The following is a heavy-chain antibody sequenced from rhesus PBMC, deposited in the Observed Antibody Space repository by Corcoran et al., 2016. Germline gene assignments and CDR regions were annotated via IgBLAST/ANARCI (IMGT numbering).Heavy chain of an antibody. Sequence: EVQLVQSGAEVKKPGASVKISCKASGYPFTDYYLHWVRQSPGKGLEWMGRVDPEDGEAIHAQKFQDRFTSTADTSTDTAYMELSSLRSEDTAVYYCATLAAFDYWGQGVLVTVSS. V-gene: IGHV1-111*02. J-gene: IGHJ4*01. CDR1: GYPFTDYY. CDR3: ATLAAFDY. CDR2: VDPEDGEA.